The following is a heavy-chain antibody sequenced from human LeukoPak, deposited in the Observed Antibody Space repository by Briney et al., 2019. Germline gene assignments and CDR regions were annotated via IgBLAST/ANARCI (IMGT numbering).Heavy chain of an antibody. J-gene: IGHJ4*02. CDR1: GFTFSSYG. D-gene: IGHD1-26*01. CDR2: ITYDGSNK. V-gene: IGHV3-30*18. CDR3: AKDPGRNFFYYFEY. Sequence: GGSRRFSGSASGFTFSSYGMHCGRQGPGKGLEWVALITYDGSNKNYADSVKGRFTISRDNSKNTLYLQMNSLRVEDAAVYYCAKDPGRNFFYYFEYWGQGTLVTVSS.